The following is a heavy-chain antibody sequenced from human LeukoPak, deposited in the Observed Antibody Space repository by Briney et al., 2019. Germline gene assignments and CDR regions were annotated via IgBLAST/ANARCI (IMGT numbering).Heavy chain of an antibody. J-gene: IGHJ6*03. CDR1: GFTFSSYA. CDR2: ISGSGGIT. CDR3: ARGDSSGSIYYYYYMDV. V-gene: IGHV3-23*01. Sequence: GGSLRLSCAASGFTFSSYAMTWVRQAPGKGLEWVSAISGSGGITYYADSVKGRFTISRDNSKNTLYLQMNSLRAEDTAVYYCARGDSSGSIYYYYYMDVWGKGTTVTISS. D-gene: IGHD1-26*01.